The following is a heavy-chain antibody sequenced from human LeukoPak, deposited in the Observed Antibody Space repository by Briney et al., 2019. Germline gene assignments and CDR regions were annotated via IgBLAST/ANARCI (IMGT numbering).Heavy chain of an antibody. CDR3: ARGKAGSYYYYYMDV. V-gene: IGHV1-18*01. J-gene: IGHJ6*03. CDR1: GYSFPSYG. D-gene: IGHD6-19*01. CDR2: ISAYNGNT. Sequence: ASVKVSCKASGYSFPSYGISWVRQAPGQGLEWMGWISAYNGNTNYAQKLQGRVAMTTDTSTSTAYMELRSLRSDDTAVYYCARGKAGSYYYYYMDVWGKGTTVTISS.